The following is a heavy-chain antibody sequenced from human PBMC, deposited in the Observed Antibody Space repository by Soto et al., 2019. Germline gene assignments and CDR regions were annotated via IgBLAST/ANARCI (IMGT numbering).Heavy chain of an antibody. Sequence: DVQLVESGGGLVKPGGSLRLSCAASGFNFITFSMNWVRQAPGKGLEWVSSISASSSSIYYAESVKGRFTVSRDNAKNSLYQQMNSLTAEDTALYYCVRDAYNRDAFDIWGQGTTVTVSS. J-gene: IGHJ3*02. CDR2: ISASSSSI. CDR3: VRDAYNRDAFDI. V-gene: IGHV3-21*01. D-gene: IGHD1-20*01. CDR1: GFNFITFS.